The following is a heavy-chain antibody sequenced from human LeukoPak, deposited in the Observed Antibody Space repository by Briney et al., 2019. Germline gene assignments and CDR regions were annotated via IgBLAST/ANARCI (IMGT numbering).Heavy chain of an antibody. D-gene: IGHD1-26*01. Sequence: SETLSLTCTVSGGSISSSTFWGWIRQPPGKGLEWIGGISYSGSPYYNPSLKTRVTISVDTSTNQFSLKLTSVTAADTAVYYCASRWENYFDYWGQGTLVTVCS. CDR2: ISYSGSP. CDR1: GGSISSSTF. J-gene: IGHJ4*02. V-gene: IGHV4-39*01. CDR3: ASRWENYFDY.